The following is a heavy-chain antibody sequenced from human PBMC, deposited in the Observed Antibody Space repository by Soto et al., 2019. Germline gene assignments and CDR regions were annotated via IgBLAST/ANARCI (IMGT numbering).Heavy chain of an antibody. CDR1: GFTFSSYG. CDR2: ISYDGSNK. Sequence: GGSLRLSCAASGFTFSSYGMHWVRQAPGKGLEWVAVISYDGSNKYYADSVKGRFTISRDNSKNTLYLQMNSLRAEDTAVYYCAKGSTRFYFDYWGQGTLVTVSS. CDR3: AKGSTRFYFDY. D-gene: IGHD2-2*01. J-gene: IGHJ4*02. V-gene: IGHV3-30*18.